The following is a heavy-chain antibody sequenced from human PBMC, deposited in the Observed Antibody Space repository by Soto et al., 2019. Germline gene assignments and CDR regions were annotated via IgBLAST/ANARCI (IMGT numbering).Heavy chain of an antibody. J-gene: IGHJ4*02. D-gene: IGHD3-22*01. CDR2: IWYDGSNK. CDR1: GFTFSSYG. V-gene: IGHV3-33*01. CDR3: ARGGKYYYDSSGYYFDY. Sequence: HPGGSLRLSCAASGFTFSSYGMHWVRQAPGKGLEWVAVIWYDGSNKYYADSVKGRFTISRDNSKNTLYLQMTSLRAEDTAVYYCARGGKYYYDSSGYYFDYWGEGTLVTVSS.